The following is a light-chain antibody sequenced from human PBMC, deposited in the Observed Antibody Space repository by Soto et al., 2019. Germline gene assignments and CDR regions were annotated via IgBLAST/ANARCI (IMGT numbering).Light chain of an antibody. CDR3: QQDTSYNRA. CDR2: KAS. CDR1: KTIDSW. V-gene: IGKV1-5*03. J-gene: IGKJ1*01. Sequence: DIVVTPSPSTXSESPGDRVPIPCRASKTIDSWLAWYQQRPGQKXNXXXYKASTLASGVQSRFSGSGSGTEFNLTINSVQPDDFPTYYCQQDTSYNRAFGQGTKVDI.